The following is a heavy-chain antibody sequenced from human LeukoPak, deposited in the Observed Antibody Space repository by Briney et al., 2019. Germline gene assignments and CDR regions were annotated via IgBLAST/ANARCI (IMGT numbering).Heavy chain of an antibody. D-gene: IGHD2-15*01. CDR2: ISYDGSNK. CDR3: AREGYQRITAVPDY. V-gene: IGHV3-30-3*01. Sequence: PGGSLRLSCAASGFTFSSYAMHWVRQAPGKGLEWVAVISYDGSNKYYADSVKGRFTISRDNSKNTLYLQMNSLRAEDTAVYYCAREGYQRITAVPDYWGQGALVTVSS. J-gene: IGHJ4*02. CDR1: GFTFSSYA.